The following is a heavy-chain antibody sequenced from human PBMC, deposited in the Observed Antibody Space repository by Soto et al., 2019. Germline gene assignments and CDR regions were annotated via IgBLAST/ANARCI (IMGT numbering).Heavy chain of an antibody. CDR1: GFTVSSTF. J-gene: IGHJ6*03. CDR2: FYSGGST. Sequence: EVQLVESGGGLVQPGGSLRLSCAASGFTVSSTFVSWVRQAPGKGLEWVSVFYSGGSTYYADPVKGRFTISRDNSKNTVDLQMNSLRAEDTAVYYCARGDMDVWGKGTTVTVSS. CDR3: ARGDMDV. V-gene: IGHV3-66*01.